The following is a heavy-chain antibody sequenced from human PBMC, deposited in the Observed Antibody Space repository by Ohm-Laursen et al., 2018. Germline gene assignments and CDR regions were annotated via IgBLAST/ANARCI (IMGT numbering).Heavy chain of an antibody. D-gene: IGHD2-8*01. CDR2: ISGSGGST. CDR3: AKDLCFRKWCGVY. CDR1: GFTFSSYA. V-gene: IGHV3-23*01. J-gene: IGHJ4*02. Sequence: SLRLSCAASGFTFSSYAMSWVRQAPGKGLEWVSAISGSGGSTYYADSVKGRFTISRDNSKNTLYLQMNSLRAEDTAVYYCAKDLCFRKWCGVYWGQGTLVTVSS.